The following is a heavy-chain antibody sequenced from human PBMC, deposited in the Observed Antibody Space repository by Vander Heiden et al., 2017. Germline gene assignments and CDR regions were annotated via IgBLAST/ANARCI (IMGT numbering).Heavy chain of an antibody. J-gene: IGHJ3*02. CDR1: GFTFSRFW. Sequence: EVRLEESGGGLVQPGGSLRLSCSASGFTFSRFWMHWVRQAPGKGLVWVSRINSDGSSTMYADTVKGRFTISRDNAKNTVYLQMNSLRADDTGIYYCARESAVERIAFDIWGQGTMVTVSS. D-gene: IGHD2-2*01. CDR2: INSDGSST. V-gene: IGHV3-74*03. CDR3: ARESAVERIAFDI.